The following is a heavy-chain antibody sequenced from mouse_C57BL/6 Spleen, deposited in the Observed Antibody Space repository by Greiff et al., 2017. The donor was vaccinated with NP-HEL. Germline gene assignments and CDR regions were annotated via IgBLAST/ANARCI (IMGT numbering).Heavy chain of an antibody. Sequence: QVQLQQSGAELVKPGASVKLSCKASGYTFTSYWMQWVKQRPGQGLEWIGEIDPSDSYTNYNQKFKGKATLTVDTSSSTAYMQLSSLTSEDSAVYYCAREDDGYSAYWGQGTLVTVSA. J-gene: IGHJ3*01. CDR3: AREDDGYSAY. CDR2: IDPSDSYT. CDR1: GYTFTSYW. V-gene: IGHV1-50*01. D-gene: IGHD2-3*01.